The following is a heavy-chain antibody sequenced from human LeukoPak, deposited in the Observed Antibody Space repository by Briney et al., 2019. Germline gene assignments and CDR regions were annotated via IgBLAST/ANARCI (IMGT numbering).Heavy chain of an antibody. Sequence: GGSLRLSCAASGFTFSSYAIDWVRQAPGKGLEWVALISYDGSKKYYAESVKGRFTISRDNSKNTLYLQVNSLRAEDTAVFYCARESWFGELLYLDYWGQGTRVTVSS. D-gene: IGHD3-10*01. V-gene: IGHV3-30-3*01. J-gene: IGHJ4*02. CDR2: ISYDGSKK. CDR1: GFTFSSYA. CDR3: ARESWFGELLYLDY.